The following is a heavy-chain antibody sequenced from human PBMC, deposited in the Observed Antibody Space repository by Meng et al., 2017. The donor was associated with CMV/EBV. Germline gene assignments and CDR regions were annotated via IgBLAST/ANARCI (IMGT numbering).Heavy chain of an antibody. J-gene: IGHJ5*02. Sequence: CSGYWMSWVRQAPGKGLEWVANIKQDGSEKYYVDSVKGRFTISRDNAKNTLYLQMNSLRAEDTAVYYCARDANYDFWSGYFGWFDPWGQGTLVTVSS. CDR3: ARDANYDFWSGYFGWFDP. CDR1: CSGYW. CDR2: IKQDGSEK. V-gene: IGHV3-7*01. D-gene: IGHD3-3*01.